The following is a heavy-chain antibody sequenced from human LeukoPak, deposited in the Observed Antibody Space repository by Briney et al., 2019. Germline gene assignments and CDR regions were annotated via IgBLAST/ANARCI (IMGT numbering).Heavy chain of an antibody. CDR2: ITGSGGSI. CDR1: GFTFRLYV. J-gene: IGHJ4*02. Sequence: PGGSLRLSCAASGFTFRLYVMTWVRQAPGKGPEWVSAITGSGGSIYYADSVRGRFTISRDNSKNTLYLQMSSLGAEDTAIYYCAHPSTPDYGGLDYWGQGTLVTVSS. D-gene: IGHD4-17*01. CDR3: AHPSTPDYGGLDY. V-gene: IGHV3-23*01.